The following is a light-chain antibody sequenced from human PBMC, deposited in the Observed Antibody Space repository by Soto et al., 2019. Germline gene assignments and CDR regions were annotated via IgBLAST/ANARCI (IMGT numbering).Light chain of an antibody. J-gene: IGLJ2*01. CDR1: TNDVGAFDY. Sequence: QSVLTQPASVSASPGQSISISCTGTTNDVGAFDYVSWYQQHPGKPPKLIIYEIFNRPSGVSHRFSGSKSGNSASLTISGLQAEDEADYYCSSYTTNNAHVFGGGTKVTVL. CDR3: SSYTTNNAHV. V-gene: IGLV2-14*01. CDR2: EIF.